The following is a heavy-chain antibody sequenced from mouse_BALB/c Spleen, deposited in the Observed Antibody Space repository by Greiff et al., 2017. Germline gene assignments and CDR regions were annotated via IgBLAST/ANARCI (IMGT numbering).Heavy chain of an antibody. CDR3: TRIYSYYFDY. CDR1: GFTFSSYT. D-gene: IGHD1-1*01. J-gene: IGHJ2*01. CDR2: ISSGGSYT. Sequence: EVHLVESGGGLVKPGGSLKLSCAASGFTFSSYTMSWVRQTPEKRLEWVATISSGGSYTYYPDSVKGRFTISRDNAKNTLYLQMSSLKSEDTAMYYCTRIYSYYFDYWGQGTTLTVSS. V-gene: IGHV5-6-4*01.